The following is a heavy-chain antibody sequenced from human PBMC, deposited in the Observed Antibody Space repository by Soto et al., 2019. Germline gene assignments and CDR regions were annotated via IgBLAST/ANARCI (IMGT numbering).Heavy chain of an antibody. D-gene: IGHD3-3*01. Sequence: SETLSLTCTVSGGSISSYYWSWIRQPPGKGLEWIGYIYYSGSTNYNPSLKSRVTISVDTSKNQFSLKLSSVTAADTAVYYCARAHDFWSGYYPLYYFDYWGQGTLVTVSS. V-gene: IGHV4-59*01. CDR2: IYYSGST. J-gene: IGHJ4*02. CDR1: GGSISSYY. CDR3: ARAHDFWSGYYPLYYFDY.